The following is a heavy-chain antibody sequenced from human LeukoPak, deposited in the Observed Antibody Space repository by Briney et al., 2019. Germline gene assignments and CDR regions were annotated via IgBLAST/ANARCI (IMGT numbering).Heavy chain of an antibody. J-gene: IGHJ4*02. Sequence: PSETLSLTCTVSGYSISNGYYWDWIRQPPERGLEWIGNIYRSGSTSYNPSLKSRVTISVDTSKNQFSLKVNSVTAADTAVYYCARRHSRGWFYYWGQGTLVTVSS. CDR1: GYSISNGYY. CDR3: ARRHSRGWFYY. CDR2: IYRSGST. D-gene: IGHD6-19*01. V-gene: IGHV4-38-2*02.